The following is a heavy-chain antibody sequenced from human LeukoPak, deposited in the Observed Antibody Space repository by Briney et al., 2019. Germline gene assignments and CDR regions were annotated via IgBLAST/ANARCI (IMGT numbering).Heavy chain of an antibody. CDR2: IWYDGSNK. V-gene: IGHV3-33*06. Sequence: GRSLRLSCAASGFTFSSYGMHWVRQAPGKGLEWVAVIWYDGSNKYYADSVKGRFTISRDNSKNTLYLQMNSLRAEDTAVYYCAKDQVGDLGESSSFFDYWGQGTLVTVSS. D-gene: IGHD3-10*01. CDR3: AKDQVGDLGESSSFFDY. J-gene: IGHJ4*02. CDR1: GFTFSSYG.